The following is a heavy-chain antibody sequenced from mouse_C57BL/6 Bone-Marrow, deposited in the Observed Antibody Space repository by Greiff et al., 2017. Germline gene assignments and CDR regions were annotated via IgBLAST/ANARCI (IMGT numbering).Heavy chain of an antibody. Sequence: QVQLQQPGAELVKPGASVKLSCKASGYTFTSYWMQWVKQRPGQGLEWIGEIDPSDSYTNYNQKFKGKATLTVDTSSSTAYMQLSSLTSEDSAVYYCASGGLLRVWGQGTTLTVSS. V-gene: IGHV1-50*01. CDR1: GYTFTSYW. CDR2: IDPSDSYT. CDR3: ASGGLLRV. J-gene: IGHJ2*01. D-gene: IGHD1-1*01.